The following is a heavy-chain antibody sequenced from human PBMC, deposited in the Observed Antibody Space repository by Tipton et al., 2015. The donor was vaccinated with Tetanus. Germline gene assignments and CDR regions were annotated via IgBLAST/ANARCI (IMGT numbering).Heavy chain of an antibody. CDR1: GFTFSNYA. CDR3: AKGRAAATYFFDY. CDR2: ISVRGSHT. V-gene: IGHV3-23*01. J-gene: IGHJ4*02. D-gene: IGHD6-25*01. Sequence: SLRLSCAASGFTFSNYAMAWVRQAPGKGLEWVSGISVRGSHTYYADPVKGRFSISRDNSKNTVYLQMNSLRVEDTAIYFCAKGRAAATYFFDYWGQGTPVTVSS.